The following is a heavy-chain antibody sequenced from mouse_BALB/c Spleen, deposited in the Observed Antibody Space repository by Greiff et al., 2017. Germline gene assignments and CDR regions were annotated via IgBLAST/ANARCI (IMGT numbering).Heavy chain of an antibody. J-gene: IGHJ2*01. Sequence: EVKLMESGGGLVQPKGSLKLSCAASGFTFNTYAMNWVRQAPGKGLEWVARIRSKSNNYATYYADSVKDRFTISRDDSQSMLYLQMNNLKTEDTAMYYCVRHLDYWGQGTTLTVSS. CDR3: VRHLDY. V-gene: IGHV10-1*02. CDR2: IRSKSNNYAT. CDR1: GFTFNTYA.